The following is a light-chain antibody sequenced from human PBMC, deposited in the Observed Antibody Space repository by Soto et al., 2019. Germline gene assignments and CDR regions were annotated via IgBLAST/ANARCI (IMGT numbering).Light chain of an antibody. CDR1: QSIGSF. Sequence: EIVLTQSPATLSLSPGERATLSCRASQSIGSFLAWYQQRPGQAPRLLIYDASNRATGIPARFRGSGSGTDFTLTVSSLEPEDFAVYYCQHRSNWPLTFGGGTKVE. CDR3: QHRSNWPLT. CDR2: DAS. J-gene: IGKJ4*01. V-gene: IGKV3-11*01.